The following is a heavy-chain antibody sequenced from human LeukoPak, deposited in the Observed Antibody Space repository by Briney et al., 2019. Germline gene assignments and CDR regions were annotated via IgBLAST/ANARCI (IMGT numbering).Heavy chain of an antibody. CDR3: ARGHKTVDY. CDR2: TYYRSTWYN. V-gene: IGHV6-1*01. D-gene: IGHD1-14*01. J-gene: IGHJ4*02. Sequence: SQTLSLTCAISGDSVSSNSVTWNWIRQSPSRGLEWLGRTYYRSTWYNDYAVSVRGRITVNPDTSKNQFSLHLNSVTPEDTAVYYCARGHKTVDYWGQGTLVTVSS. CDR1: GDSVSSNSVT.